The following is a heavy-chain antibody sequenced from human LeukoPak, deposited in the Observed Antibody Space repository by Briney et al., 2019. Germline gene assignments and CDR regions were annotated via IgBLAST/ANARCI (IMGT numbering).Heavy chain of an antibody. CDR2: MNPNSGNT. D-gene: IGHD3-10*01. V-gene: IGHV1-8*01. Sequence: ASVKVSCKASGYIFTSYDINWVRQATGQGLEWMGWMNPNSGNTGYAQKFQGRVTMTRNTSISTAYMELSSLRSEDTAVYYCARGRGDDRSVNEVSGGNGMVVGARGPGVTVSS. J-gene: IGHJ6*02. CDR3: ARGRGDDRSVNEVSGGNGMVV. CDR1: GYIFTSYD.